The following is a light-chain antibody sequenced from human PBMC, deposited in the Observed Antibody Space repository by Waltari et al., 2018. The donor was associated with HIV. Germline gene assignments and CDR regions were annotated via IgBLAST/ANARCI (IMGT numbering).Light chain of an antibody. Sequence: QTVVTQEPSLTVPPGGPVTLTCASSPGAVPSGYYPTWFQQKPGQAPRSLIYNINDKHSWTPARFSGSLLGGKVALTLSGVQPEDEAEYHCLLYYGGAWVFGGGTKLTVL. V-gene: IGLV7-43*01. CDR1: PGAVPSGYY. J-gene: IGLJ3*02. CDR3: LLYYGGAWV. CDR2: NIN.